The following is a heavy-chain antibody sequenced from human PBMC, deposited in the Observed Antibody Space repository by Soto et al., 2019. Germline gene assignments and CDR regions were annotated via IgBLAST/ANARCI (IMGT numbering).Heavy chain of an antibody. Sequence: GGSLRLSCAASGFTFSSYSMTWVRQAPGKGLEWVSCISTTSTYIYYADSVEGRFTISRDNAKNTLYLQMNSLRAEDTAVYYCARGTQTTVTTRLFDCWGQGTLVTVSS. V-gene: IGHV3-21*01. CDR3: ARGTQTTVTTRLFDC. CDR1: GFTFSSYS. J-gene: IGHJ4*02. CDR2: ISTTSTYI. D-gene: IGHD4-17*01.